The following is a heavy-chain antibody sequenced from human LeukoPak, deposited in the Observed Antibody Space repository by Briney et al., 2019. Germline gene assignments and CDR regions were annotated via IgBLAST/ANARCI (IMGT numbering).Heavy chain of an antibody. CDR2: IYYSGST. V-gene: IGHV4-59*01. CDR1: GDSISSYY. Sequence: SETLSLTCTVSGDSISSYYWNWIRQPPGKGLEWIGFIYYSGSTNYNPSLKSRVTISVDTSKNQFSLKLSSVTAADTAVYYCARDRNSYGQFDYWGQGTLVSV. J-gene: IGHJ4*02. CDR3: ARDRNSYGQFDY. D-gene: IGHD5-18*01.